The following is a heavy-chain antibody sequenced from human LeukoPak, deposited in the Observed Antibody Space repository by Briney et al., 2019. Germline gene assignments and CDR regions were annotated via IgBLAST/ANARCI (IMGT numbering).Heavy chain of an antibody. D-gene: IGHD4-17*01. CDR1: GFTFSSYE. CDR2: IGSGGSPI. CDR3: ARDAPGTVTNDY. V-gene: IGHV3-48*03. Sequence: GGSLRLSCSASGFTFSSYEMNWVRQAPGKGLEWLSWIGSGGSPIYYADSVKGRFTISRDNAKNSLFLQMDSLRADDTAVNYCARDAPGTVTNDYWGQGTLVTVSS. J-gene: IGHJ4*02.